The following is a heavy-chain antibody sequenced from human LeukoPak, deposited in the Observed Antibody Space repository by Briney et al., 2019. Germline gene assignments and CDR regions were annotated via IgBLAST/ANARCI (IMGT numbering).Heavy chain of an antibody. CDR2: IKQDGSEK. CDR1: GFTFGDYA. J-gene: IGHJ4*02. CDR3: ATRPYSSSWYPHY. D-gene: IGHD6-13*01. V-gene: IGHV3-7*01. Sequence: GGSLRLSCTASGFTFGDYAMSWVRQAPGKGLEWVANIKQDGSEKYYVDSVKGRFTISRDNAKNSLYLQMNSLRAEDTAVYYCATRPYSSSWYPHYWGQGTLVTVSS.